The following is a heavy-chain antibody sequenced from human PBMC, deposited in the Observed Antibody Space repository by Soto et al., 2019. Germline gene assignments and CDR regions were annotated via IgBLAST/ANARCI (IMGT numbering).Heavy chain of an antibody. CDR3: ATGYGPEPFYYGMDV. D-gene: IGHD4-17*01. V-gene: IGHV3-30-3*01. J-gene: IGHJ6*02. Sequence: GGSLRLSWAASGFTFSSYAMHWVRQAPGKGLEWVAVISYDGSNKYYADSVKGRFTISRDNSKNTLYLQMNSLRAEATAVYYCATGYGPEPFYYGMDVWGQGTTVTVSS. CDR1: GFTFSSYA. CDR2: ISYDGSNK.